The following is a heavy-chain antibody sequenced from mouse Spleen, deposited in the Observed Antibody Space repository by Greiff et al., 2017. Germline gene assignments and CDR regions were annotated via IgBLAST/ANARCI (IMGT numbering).Heavy chain of an antibody. D-gene: IGHD1-1*02. CDR3: ARTVLWPVYFDY. CDR2: INPNNGGT. Sequence: EVHLVESGPELVKPGASVKMSCKASGYTFTDYNMHWVKQSHGKSLEWIGYINPNNGGTSYNQKFKGKATLTVNKSSSTAYMELRSLTSEDSAVYYCARTVLWPVYFDYWGQGTTLTVSS. J-gene: IGHJ2*01. CDR1: GYTFTDYN. V-gene: IGHV1-22*01.